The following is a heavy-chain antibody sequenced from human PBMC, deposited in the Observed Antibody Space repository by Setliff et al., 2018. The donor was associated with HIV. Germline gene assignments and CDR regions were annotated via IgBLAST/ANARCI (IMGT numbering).Heavy chain of an antibody. CDR3: ARVDWFTGLDV. CDR2: ISSSGSTI. J-gene: IGHJ6*04. Sequence: GGSLRLSCAASGFTFSDHYMDWVRQAPGKGLEWVSYISSSGSTINYADSVKGRFTISRDNAKNSLYLQMNSLRAEDTAVYYCARVDWFTGLDVWGKGTTVTVSS. CDR1: GFTFSDHY. V-gene: IGHV3-11*04. D-gene: IGHD3-10*01.